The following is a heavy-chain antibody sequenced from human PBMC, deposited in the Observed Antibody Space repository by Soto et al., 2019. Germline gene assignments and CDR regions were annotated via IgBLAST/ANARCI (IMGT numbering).Heavy chain of an antibody. CDR1: GFTFSDYW. Sequence: LRLSCAASGFTFSDYWMSLVRQAPVKGPEWVANIKFDGSVKQYVDSVRGRFTISRDNSKNSLFLQMNSLAAADTAVYYCVKDGGYCSSSSCYAPRNHYFDSWGQGTLVTVSS. V-gene: IGHV3-7*03. D-gene: IGHD2-2*01. J-gene: IGHJ4*02. CDR3: VKDGGYCSSSSCYAPRNHYFDS. CDR2: IKFDGSVK.